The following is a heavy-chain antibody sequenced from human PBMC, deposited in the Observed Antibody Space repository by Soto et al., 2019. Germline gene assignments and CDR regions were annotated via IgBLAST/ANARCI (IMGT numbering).Heavy chain of an antibody. CDR1: GFTFDDYA. Sequence: GGSLRLSCAASGFTFDDYAMHWVRQAPGKGLEWVSGISWNSGSIGYADSVKGRFTISRDNAKNSLYLQMNSLRAEDTALYYCAKDNTKGIAAAGTGGWFDPWGQGTLVTVS. D-gene: IGHD6-13*01. CDR2: ISWNSGSI. CDR3: AKDNTKGIAAAGTGGWFDP. V-gene: IGHV3-9*01. J-gene: IGHJ5*02.